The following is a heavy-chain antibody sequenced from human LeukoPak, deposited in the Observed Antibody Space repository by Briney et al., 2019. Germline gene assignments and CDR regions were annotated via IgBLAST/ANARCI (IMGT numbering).Heavy chain of an antibody. CDR3: SRVEGIITMRY. D-gene: IGHD3-22*01. CDR1: GYTLTSYG. CDR2: MNPNSGNT. J-gene: IGHJ4*02. V-gene: IGHV1-8*03. Sequence: ASVKVSCKASGYTLTSYGISWVRQATGQWLEWMGWMNPNSGNTGYAQKFQGRVTITTNTSISTAYMELSSLISEATAVYDVSRVEGIITMRYWGQGTLVTVS.